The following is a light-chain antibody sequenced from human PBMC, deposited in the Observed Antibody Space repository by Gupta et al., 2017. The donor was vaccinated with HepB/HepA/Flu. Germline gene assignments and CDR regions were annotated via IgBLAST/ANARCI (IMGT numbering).Light chain of an antibody. J-gene: IGKJ2*01. CDR3: KQYLQCPNT. V-gene: IGKV2-30*01. Sequence: DVVMPRSPLSLSVILGQPASISCRSSQSLAYSDEITFLNWFQQRPGQSPRRLIYQVSKRDSGVPYRFSGSGSGTDFTLNISRVEAEDVGVYYCKQYLQCPNTFGQGTKLEIK. CDR2: QVS. CDR1: QSLAYSDEITF.